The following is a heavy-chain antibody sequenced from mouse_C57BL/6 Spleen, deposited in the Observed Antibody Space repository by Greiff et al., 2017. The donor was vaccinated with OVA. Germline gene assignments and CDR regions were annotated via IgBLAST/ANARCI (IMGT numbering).Heavy chain of an antibody. D-gene: IGHD1-1*01. CDR2: INPSTGGT. CDR1: GYSFTGYY. Sequence: EVQLQQSGPELVKPGASVKISCKASGYSFTGYYMNWVKQSPEKSLEWIGEINPSTGGTTYNQKFKAKATLTVDKSSSTAYMQLKSLTSEDSAVYYCARGYYYGSSYNAMDYWGQGTSVTVSS. CDR3: ARGYYYGSSYNAMDY. V-gene: IGHV1-42*01. J-gene: IGHJ4*01.